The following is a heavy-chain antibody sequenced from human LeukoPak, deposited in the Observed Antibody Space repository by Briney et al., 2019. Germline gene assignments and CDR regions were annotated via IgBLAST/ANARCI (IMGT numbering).Heavy chain of an antibody. D-gene: IGHD5-24*01. CDR3: ARDQRRDWFDP. V-gene: IGHV3-30*04. CDR1: GFPFSSYA. J-gene: IGHJ5*02. CDR2: ISSDGSNK. Sequence: GALRLSCAASGFPFSSYAMHWVRQASGKGLEWVAVISSDGSNKYYADSVKGRFTISRDNSRNTLYLQMNSLRAEDTAVYYCARDQRRDWFDPWGQGTLVTVSS.